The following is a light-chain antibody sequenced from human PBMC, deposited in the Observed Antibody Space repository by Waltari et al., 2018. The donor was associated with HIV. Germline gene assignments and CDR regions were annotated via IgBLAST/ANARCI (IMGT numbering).Light chain of an antibody. CDR1: ASYIRSNG. J-gene: IGLJ3*02. V-gene: IGLV1-47*01. CDR2: RND. CDR3: AAWDNSLSAWV. Sequence: QSVLAQPPPAPVPPGLTVMTVSSGSASYIRSNGVYSYQQLPGTAPKLLMYRNDERPSGVPDRFSGSKSGTSASLALSGLRSEDEADYYCAAWDNSLSAWVFGGGTKLTVL.